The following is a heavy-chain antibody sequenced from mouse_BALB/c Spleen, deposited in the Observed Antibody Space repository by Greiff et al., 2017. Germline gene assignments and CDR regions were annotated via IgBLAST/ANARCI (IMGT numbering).Heavy chain of an antibody. J-gene: IGHJ1*01. V-gene: IGHV1-12*01. Sequence: QVQLQQPGAELVKPGASVKMSCKASGYTFTSYNMHWVKQTPGQGLEWIGAIYPGNGDTSYNQKFKGKATLTADKSSSTAYMQLSSLTSEDSAVYYCARGGLGITTVAPWYFDVWGAGTTVTVSS. D-gene: IGHD1-1*01. CDR2: IYPGNGDT. CDR3: ARGGLGITTVAPWYFDV. CDR1: GYTFTSYN.